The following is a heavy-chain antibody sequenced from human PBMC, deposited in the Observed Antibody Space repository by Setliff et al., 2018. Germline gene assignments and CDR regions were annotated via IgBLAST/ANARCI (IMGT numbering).Heavy chain of an antibody. CDR1: GYSFSDYD. Sequence: GASVKVSCKASGYSFSDYDINWVRQAPGQGLEWMGWMNAHSGNSGCAQKFQGRVTMTRDTSISTAYMELNSPQYEDTAVYYCARGKWFRLDKSAWSNWFDPWGQGTLVTVSS. V-gene: IGHV1-8*01. D-gene: IGHD5-12*01. CDR3: ARGKWFRLDKSAWSNWFDP. CDR2: MNAHSGNS. J-gene: IGHJ5*02.